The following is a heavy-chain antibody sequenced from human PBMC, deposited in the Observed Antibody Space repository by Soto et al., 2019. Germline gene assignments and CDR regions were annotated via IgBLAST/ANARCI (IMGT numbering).Heavy chain of an antibody. J-gene: IGHJ4*02. D-gene: IGHD3-22*01. CDR2: TRNKANSYTT. Sequence: PGGSLRLSCAASGFTLSDHYIDWVRQAPGKGLEWVGRTRNKANSYTTEYAASVKGRFTISRDDSKNSLYLQMNSLKTEDTAVYYCARVARSGYYFDYWGQGTQVTVSS. V-gene: IGHV3-72*01. CDR1: GFTLSDHY. CDR3: ARVARSGYYFDY.